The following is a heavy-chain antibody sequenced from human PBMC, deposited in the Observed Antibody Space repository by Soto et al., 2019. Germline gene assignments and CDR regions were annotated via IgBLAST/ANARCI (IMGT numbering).Heavy chain of an antibody. CDR2: INESGST. D-gene: IGHD1-1*01. CDR3: ARGSGIVALPGELEDVNYDY. CDR1: GQSFSGHS. Sequence: QVQLQQWGAGLVKPLETLSLSCAVYGQSFSGHSWAWLRQPPGKGLEWIGEINESGSTYYNPSLKSRVTISTDTSKNQFSLKLSSVSAADTAAYFCARGSGIVALPGELEDVNYDYWGQGTLVNVSS. J-gene: IGHJ4*02. V-gene: IGHV4-34*01.